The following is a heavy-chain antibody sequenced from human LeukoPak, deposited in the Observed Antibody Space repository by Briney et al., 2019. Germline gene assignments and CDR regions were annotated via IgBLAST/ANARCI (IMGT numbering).Heavy chain of an antibody. CDR2: IKQDGSAK. V-gene: IGHV3-7*01. J-gene: IGHJ3*02. CDR3: AREVVPAAIPSNAFDI. CDR1: GFTFNRYW. D-gene: IGHD2-2*01. Sequence: GGSLRLSCAASGFTFNRYWMSWVRQAPGKELQWVANIKQDGSAKYYVDSVKGRFTISRDNAKNSLYLQMNSLRAEDTAVYYCAREVVPAAIPSNAFDIWGQGTMVTVSS.